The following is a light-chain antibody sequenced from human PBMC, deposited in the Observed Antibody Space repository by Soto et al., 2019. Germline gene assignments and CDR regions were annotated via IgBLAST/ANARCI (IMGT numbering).Light chain of an antibody. V-gene: IGKV1-39*01. CDR3: QPTYTTPGT. Sequence: DVQMTQSPSSLSASVGDSVTITCRSSQTVKTYLNWYQHKPGKAPQLLIYASSRLQTGVASRFSGSGSGTYFSLTTNRLHPDDFANYYCQPTYTTPGTFGQGTKVDIK. CDR1: QTVKTY. CDR2: ASS. J-gene: IGKJ1*01.